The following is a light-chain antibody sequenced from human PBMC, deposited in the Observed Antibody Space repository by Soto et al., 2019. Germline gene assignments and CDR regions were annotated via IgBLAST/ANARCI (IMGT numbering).Light chain of an antibody. J-gene: IGLJ3*02. V-gene: IGLV3-21*02. CDR3: RVWESSSAHWV. Sequence: SYVVPQPPSVSVAPGQTARVTCGGNDIESKSVHWHQQKPGQAPVLVVYDDRDRPSGIPERFSSSNSGNTATLTIRRVEAGDEADYYCRVWESSSAHWVFGGGTKLTVL. CDR2: DDR. CDR1: DIESKS.